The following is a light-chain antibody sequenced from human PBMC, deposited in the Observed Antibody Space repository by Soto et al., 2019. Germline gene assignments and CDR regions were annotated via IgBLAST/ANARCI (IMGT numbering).Light chain of an antibody. CDR1: SSNIGNNY. V-gene: IGLV1-51*01. Sequence: QSVLTQPPSVSAAPGQKVTISCSGSSSNIGNNYVSWYQQLPGTAPKLLIYDNNKRPSGIPDRFSGSKSGTSATLRITGLQTGDEADYYCGTWDSSLSANWLFGGGTKVTVL. CDR2: DNN. CDR3: GTWDSSLSANWL. J-gene: IGLJ3*02.